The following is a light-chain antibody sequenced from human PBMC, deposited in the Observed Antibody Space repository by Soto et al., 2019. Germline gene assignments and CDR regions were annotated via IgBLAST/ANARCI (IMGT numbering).Light chain of an antibody. CDR2: AAS. CDR3: QQSYLTLPYA. V-gene: IGKV1-39*01. Sequence: DIPMTQSPSSLSASIGDRVTITCRASQGITTYLNWYQQKPGKAPKLLIYAASNLHSGVPSRFSGSGSGTDFTLTISSLQPEDFATYYCQQSYLTLPYAFGRGTRLEIK. J-gene: IGKJ2*01. CDR1: QGITTY.